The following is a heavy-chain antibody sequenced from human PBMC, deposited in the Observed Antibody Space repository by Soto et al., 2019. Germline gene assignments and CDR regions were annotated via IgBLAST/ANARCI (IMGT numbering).Heavy chain of an antibody. CDR2: IYYSGST. CDR3: ARFLKTPVTKTDYYYGMDV. CDR1: GGSISSYY. Sequence: SETLSLTCTVSGGSISSYYWSWIRQPPGKGLEWIGYIYYSGSTNYNPSLKSRVTISVDTSKNQFSLKLSSVTAADTAVYYCARFLKTPVTKTDYYYGMDVWGQGTTVTVSS. J-gene: IGHJ6*02. D-gene: IGHD4-4*01. V-gene: IGHV4-59*01.